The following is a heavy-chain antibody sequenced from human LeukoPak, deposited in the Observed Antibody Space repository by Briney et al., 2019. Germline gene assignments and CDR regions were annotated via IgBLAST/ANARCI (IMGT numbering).Heavy chain of an antibody. CDR3: ARGSMVRGEDGY. CDR2: IYHSGST. J-gene: IGHJ4*02. Sequence: SETLSLTCTVSGYSISSGYYWGWIRQPPGKGLEWIGSIYHSGSTNYNPSLKSRVTISVDESKNQFSLKLSSVTAADTAVYYCARGSMVRGEDGYWGQGTLVTVSS. D-gene: IGHD3-10*01. V-gene: IGHV4-38-2*02. CDR1: GYSISSGYY.